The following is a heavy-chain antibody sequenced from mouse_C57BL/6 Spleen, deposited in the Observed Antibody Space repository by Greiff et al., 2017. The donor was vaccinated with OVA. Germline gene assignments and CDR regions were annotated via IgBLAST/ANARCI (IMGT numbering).Heavy chain of an antibody. CDR1: GFTFSSYA. J-gene: IGHJ2*01. CDR2: ISDGGSYT. V-gene: IGHV5-4*01. CDR3: ARDEGIYYGNYNFDY. Sequence: EVKVVESGGGLVKPGGSLKLSCAASGFTFSSYAMSWVRQTPEKRLEWVATISDGGSYTYYPDNVKGRFTISRDNAKNNLYLQMSHLKSEDTAMYYCARDEGIYYGNYNFDYWGQGTTLTVSS. D-gene: IGHD2-1*01.